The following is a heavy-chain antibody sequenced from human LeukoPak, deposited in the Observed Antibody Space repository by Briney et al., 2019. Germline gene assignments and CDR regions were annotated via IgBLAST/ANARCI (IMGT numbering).Heavy chain of an antibody. V-gene: IGHV4-59*01. Sequence: SETLSLTCTVSGSSITSYYWSWIRQPPGKGLEWIGYIYYSGSTNYNPSLKSRVTISVDTSKNQFSLKLSSVTAADTAVYYCARGIYGELDYWGQGTLVTVSS. D-gene: IGHD4-17*01. CDR2: IYYSGST. CDR3: ARGIYGELDY. J-gene: IGHJ4*02. CDR1: GSSITSYY.